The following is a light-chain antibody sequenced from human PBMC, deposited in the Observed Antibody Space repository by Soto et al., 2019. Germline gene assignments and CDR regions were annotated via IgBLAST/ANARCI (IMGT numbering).Light chain of an antibody. J-gene: IGLJ1*01. CDR2: DVN. V-gene: IGLV2-11*01. CDR3: CSYAGSYTYV. CDR1: SSDVGGYNY. Sequence: QSALTQPRSVSGSPGQSVTISCTGTSSDVGGYNYVSWYQQHPGKAPKLIIYDVNRRPSGVPDRFSGSKSGNTASLTISGLQAEDEAGYYCCSYAGSYTYVFGTGTRSPS.